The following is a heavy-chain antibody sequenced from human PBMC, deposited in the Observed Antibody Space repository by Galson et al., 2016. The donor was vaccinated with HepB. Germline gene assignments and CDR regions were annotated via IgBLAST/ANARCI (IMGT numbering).Heavy chain of an antibody. CDR3: VREYYGRLEQ. V-gene: IGHV3-48*02. D-gene: IGHD2-21*01. CDR2: ISNTSPTT. Sequence: SLRLSCAVSGFTLSHCGMTWVRLAPGRGLEWISFISNTSPTTYYANSVRGRFTTSRDNAKNSLYLEMNSLRDEDTAVYFCVREYYGRLEQWGQGTLVTVSS. CDR1: GFTLSHCG. J-gene: IGHJ4*02.